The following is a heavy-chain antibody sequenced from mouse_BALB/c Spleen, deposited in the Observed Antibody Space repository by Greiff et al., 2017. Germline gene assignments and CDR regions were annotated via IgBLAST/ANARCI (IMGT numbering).Heavy chain of an antibody. CDR3: ARRMNWYFDV. CDR1: GYTFTSYW. V-gene: IGHV1S81*02. CDR2: INPSNGRT. J-gene: IGHJ1*01. Sequence: QVQLQQPGAELVKPGASVKLSCKASGYTFTSYWMHWVKQRPGQGLEWIGEINPSNGRTNYNEKFKSKATLTVDKSSSTAYMQLSSLTSEDSAVYYCARRMNWYFDVWGAGTTVTVSS.